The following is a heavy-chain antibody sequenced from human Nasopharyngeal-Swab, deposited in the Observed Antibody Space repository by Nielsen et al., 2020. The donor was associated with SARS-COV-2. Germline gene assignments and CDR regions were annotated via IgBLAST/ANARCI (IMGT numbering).Heavy chain of an antibody. CDR2: ISSSSSYI. Sequence: GGSLRLSCAASRFTFSSYSMNRVRQAPGKGLEWVSSISSSSSYIYYADSVKGRFTISRDNAKNSLYLQMNSLRDEDTAVYYCARGGVVPAAQYDYWGQGTLVTVSS. D-gene: IGHD2-2*01. CDR1: RFTFSSYS. J-gene: IGHJ4*02. CDR3: ARGGVVPAAQYDY. V-gene: IGHV3-21*01.